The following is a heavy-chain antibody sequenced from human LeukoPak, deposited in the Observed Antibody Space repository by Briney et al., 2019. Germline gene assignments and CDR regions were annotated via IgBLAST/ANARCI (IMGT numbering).Heavy chain of an antibody. J-gene: IGHJ5*02. CDR1: GGSFSGYY. CDR2: INHSGST. D-gene: IGHD3-3*01. V-gene: IGHV4-34*01. CDR3: ARVKHYDFWSGALGFDP. Sequence: PSETLSLTCAVYGGSFSGYYWSWIRQPPGKGLEWIGEINHSGSTNYNPSLKSRVTISVDTSKNQFSLKLSSVTAADTAVYYCARVKHYDFWSGALGFDPWGQGTLVTVPS.